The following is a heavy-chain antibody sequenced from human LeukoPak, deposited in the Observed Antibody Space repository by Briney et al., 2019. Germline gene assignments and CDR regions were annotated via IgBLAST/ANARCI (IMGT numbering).Heavy chain of an antibody. J-gene: IGHJ4*02. D-gene: IGHD3-3*01. CDR2: IYYSGST. Sequence: SETLSLTCTVSGGSISSYYWSWIRQPPGKRLEWIGHIYYSGSTNYNPSPKSRVTISVDPSKNQFSLTLSSVTAADTAVYYCASRSSIWSGYQDTLYYFDSWGQGTLVTVSS. CDR1: GGSISSYY. V-gene: IGHV4-59*01. CDR3: ASRSSIWSGYQDTLYYFDS.